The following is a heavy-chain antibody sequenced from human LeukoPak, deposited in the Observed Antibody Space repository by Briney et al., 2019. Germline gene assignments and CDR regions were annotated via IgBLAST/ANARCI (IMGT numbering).Heavy chain of an antibody. V-gene: IGHV1-18*01. D-gene: IGHD1-7*01. CDR2: ISAYNGNT. Sequence: ASVKVSCKASGYTFTSYGISWVRQAPGQGLEWMGWISAYNGNTNYAQKLQGRVTMTRDTSTSTVYMELSSLRSEDTAVYYCATGITGTTKTCLDYWGQGTLVTVSS. J-gene: IGHJ4*02. CDR1: GYTFTSYG. CDR3: ATGITGTTKTCLDY.